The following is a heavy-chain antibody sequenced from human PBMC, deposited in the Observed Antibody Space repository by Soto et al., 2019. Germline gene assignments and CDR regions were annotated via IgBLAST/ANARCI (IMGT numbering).Heavy chain of an antibody. J-gene: IGHJ4*02. D-gene: IGHD6-13*01. V-gene: IGHV3-23*01. CDR1: GFTFSSHA. CDR2: LSDSGAST. Sequence: GGSLRLSCTASGFTFSSHAMTWARPAPGKGLEWVSGLSDSGASTYYADSVKGRFTISRDNSMNTLYLQMNTLRAEDTALYYCAKVSSSWYSGFFDLWGQGTLVTVSS. CDR3: AKVSSSWYSGFFDL.